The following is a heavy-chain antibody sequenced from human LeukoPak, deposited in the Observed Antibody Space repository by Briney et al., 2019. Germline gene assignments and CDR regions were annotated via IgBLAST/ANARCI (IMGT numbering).Heavy chain of an antibody. D-gene: IGHD5-18*01. CDR1: GASVSSDY. Sequence: SETLSLTCTVSGASVSSDYWSWIRQSPGKGLEWIGYIYHSGHTMSNPSLKSRVSLSLDTSNNQFSLKLSSVTAADTAVYYCARLLSGYSYGHSYYGMDVWGQGTTVTVSS. J-gene: IGHJ6*02. CDR2: IYHSGHT. CDR3: ARLLSGYSYGHSYYGMDV. V-gene: IGHV4-59*08.